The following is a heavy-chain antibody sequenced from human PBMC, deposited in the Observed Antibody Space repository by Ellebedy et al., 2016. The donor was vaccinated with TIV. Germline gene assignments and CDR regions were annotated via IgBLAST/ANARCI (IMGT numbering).Heavy chain of an antibody. CDR1: GYTLTGSY. V-gene: IGHV1-2*02. J-gene: IGHJ4*02. CDR2: INPNSGNP. D-gene: IGHD2-2*01. CDR3: ARGCSTTTCSGDYSHAMAV. Sequence: AASVTVSCKASGYTLTGSYMHWVRQAPGQGLEWIGWINPNSGNPNYAQNFQGRVTMTRDTSISTAYMELSRLRSDDTAVYYCARGCSTTTCSGDYSHAMAVWGQGTLVTVSS.